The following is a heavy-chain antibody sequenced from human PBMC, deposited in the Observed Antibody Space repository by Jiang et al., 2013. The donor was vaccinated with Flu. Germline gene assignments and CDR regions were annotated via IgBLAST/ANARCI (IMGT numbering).Heavy chain of an antibody. CDR3: ARNRDLHYYYYYGMDV. CDR1: GGSISSSSYY. Sequence: GSGLVKPSETLSLTCTVSGGSISSSSYYWGWIRQPPGKGLEWIGSIYYSGSTYYNPSLKSRVTISVDTSKNQFSLKLSSVTAADTAVYYCARNRDLHYYYYYGMDVWGQGTTVTVSS. CDR2: IYYSGST. D-gene: IGHD1-14*01. J-gene: IGHJ6*02. V-gene: IGHV4-39*01.